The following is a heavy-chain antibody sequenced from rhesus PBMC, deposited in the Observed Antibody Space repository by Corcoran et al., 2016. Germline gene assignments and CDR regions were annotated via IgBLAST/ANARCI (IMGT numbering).Heavy chain of an antibody. CDR2: FDPSDSDT. D-gene: IGHD6S26*01. V-gene: IGHV5-20*01. CDR3: AKSPIAAAGLNY. J-gene: IGHJ4*01. CDR1: GYSFTSSW. Sequence: EVQLVQSGAEVKRPGESLKISCKTSGYSFTSSWLSWVRQMPGKGLEWMGAFDPSDSDTRYNPSFQGQVTISVDKSISTAYLQWSRLKASDTATYDCAKSPIAAAGLNYWGQGVLVTVSS.